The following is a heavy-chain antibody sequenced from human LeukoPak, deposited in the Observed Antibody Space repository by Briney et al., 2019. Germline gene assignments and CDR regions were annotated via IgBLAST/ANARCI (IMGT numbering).Heavy chain of an antibody. CDR3: ARQPRNWNDFLDY. Sequence: SETLSLTCTVSGGSISSGSYYWGWVRQPPGKGLEWIGSGTTYYNPSLQSRVTISVDTSRNQFSLKLSSVTAADTAVYYCARQPRNWNDFLDYWGQGTLVTVSS. D-gene: IGHD1-1*01. CDR1: GGSISSGSYY. V-gene: IGHV4-39*01. J-gene: IGHJ4*02. CDR2: GTT.